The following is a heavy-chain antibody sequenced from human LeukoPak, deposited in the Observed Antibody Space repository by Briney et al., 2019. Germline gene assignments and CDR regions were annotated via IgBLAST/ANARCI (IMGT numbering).Heavy chain of an antibody. CDR2: INPNSGGT. CDR1: GYTFTGYY. V-gene: IGHV1-2*02. CDR3: ARTQLWFGTKGYFDL. J-gene: IGHJ2*01. Sequence: ASVKVSCKASGYTFTGYYMHWVRQAPGQGLEWMGWINPNSGGTNYAQKFQGRVTMTRDTSISTAYMELSRRRSDDTAVYYCARTQLWFGTKGYFDLWGRGTLVTVSS. D-gene: IGHD3-10*01.